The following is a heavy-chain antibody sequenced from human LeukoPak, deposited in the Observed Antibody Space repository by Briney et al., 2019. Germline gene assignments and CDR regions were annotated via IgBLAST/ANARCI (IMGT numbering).Heavy chain of an antibody. D-gene: IGHD2-15*01. CDR2: ISSSSSTI. CDR3: AKDLQPCSGGSCYFFYYFYMDV. J-gene: IGHJ6*03. CDR1: GFTFSSYS. Sequence: GGSLRLSCAASGFTFSSYSMNWVRQAPGKGLEWVSYISSSSSTIYYADSVRGRFTIFRDNSKNTLYLQMNSLRAEDTAVYYCAKDLQPCSGGSCYFFYYFYMDVWGKGTTVTVSS. V-gene: IGHV3-48*01.